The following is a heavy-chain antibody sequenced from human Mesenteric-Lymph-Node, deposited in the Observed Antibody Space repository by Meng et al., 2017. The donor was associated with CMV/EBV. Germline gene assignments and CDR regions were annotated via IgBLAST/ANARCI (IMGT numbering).Heavy chain of an antibody. D-gene: IGHD4-23*01. J-gene: IGHJ4*02. Sequence: QVQLQAWGAGLLKPSETLSLPCAVYGGSFSGYYWSWIRQPPGKGLEWIGEINHSGSTNYNPSLKSRVTISVDTSKNQFSLKLSSVTAADTAVYYCARHQRWLKSEGGFNYWGQGTLVTVSS. CDR2: INHSGST. CDR1: GGSFSGYY. V-gene: IGHV4-34*01. CDR3: ARHQRWLKSEGGFNY.